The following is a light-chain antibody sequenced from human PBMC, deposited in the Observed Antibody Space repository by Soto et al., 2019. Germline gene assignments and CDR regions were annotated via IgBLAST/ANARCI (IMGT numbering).Light chain of an antibody. CDR3: HHYGYSSST. CDR2: GAS. V-gene: IGKV3-20*01. CDR1: QSVSSSY. Sequence: EIVLTHSPGTLALSPCERAALYFSASQSVSSSYLAWYQQKPGQAPRLLIYGASSRATGIPDRFSGSGSGTDFTLTITRLEPEDSAVYYCHHYGYSSSTFGQGTKVDI. J-gene: IGKJ1*01.